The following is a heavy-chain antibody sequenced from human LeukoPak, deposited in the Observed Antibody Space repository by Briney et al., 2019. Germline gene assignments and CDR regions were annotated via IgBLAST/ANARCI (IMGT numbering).Heavy chain of an antibody. J-gene: IGHJ3*02. Sequence: SETLSLTCTVSGGSISSYYWSWIRQPAGKGLEWIGRIYTSGSTNYNPSLKSRVTMSVDTSKNQFSLKLSSVTAADTAVYYCARRNRITMVRGVGFDIWGQGTMVTVSS. CDR1: GGSISSYY. V-gene: IGHV4-4*07. CDR2: IYTSGST. D-gene: IGHD3-10*01. CDR3: ARRNRITMVRGVGFDI.